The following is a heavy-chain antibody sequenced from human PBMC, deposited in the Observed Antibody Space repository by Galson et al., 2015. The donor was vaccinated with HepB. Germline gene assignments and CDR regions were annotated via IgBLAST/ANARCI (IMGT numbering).Heavy chain of an antibody. CDR1: GFTFSSYS. CDR2: ISSSSSYI. CDR3: ARVLAYYYDSSGLRRWPDY. J-gene: IGHJ4*02. Sequence: SLRLSCAASGFTFSSYSMNWVRQAPGKGLEWVSSISSSSSYIYYADSVKGRFTISRDNAKNSLYLQMNSLRAEDTAVYYCARVLAYYYDSSGLRRWPDYWGQGTLVTVSS. D-gene: IGHD3-22*01. V-gene: IGHV3-21*01.